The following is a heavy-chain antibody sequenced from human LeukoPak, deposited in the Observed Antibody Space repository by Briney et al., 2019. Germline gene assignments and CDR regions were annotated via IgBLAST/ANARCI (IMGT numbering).Heavy chain of an antibody. Sequence: ASVKVSCKASGYTFTSYYMHWVRQAPGQGLEWMGIINPSGGSTSCAQKFQGRVTMTRDTSTSTVYMELSSLRSKDTAVYYCARGEGSSYHHYNSDYYFDYWGQGTLVTVSS. CDR3: ARGEGSSYHHYNSDYYFDY. CDR2: INPSGGST. V-gene: IGHV1-46*01. CDR1: GYTFTSYY. D-gene: IGHD2-15*01. J-gene: IGHJ4*02.